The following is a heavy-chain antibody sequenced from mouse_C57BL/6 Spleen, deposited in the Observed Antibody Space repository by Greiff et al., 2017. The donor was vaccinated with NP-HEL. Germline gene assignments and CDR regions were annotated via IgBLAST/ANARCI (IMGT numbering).Heavy chain of an antibody. CDR3: ARGYGYAMDY. CDR2: ISGGGGNT. CDR1: GFTFSSYT. Sequence: EVMLVESGGGLVKPGGSLKLSCAASGFTFSSYTMSWVRQTPEKRLEWVATISGGGGNTYYPDSVKGRFTISRDNAKNTLYLQMSSLRSEDTALYYCARGYGYAMDYWGQGTSVTVSS. D-gene: IGHD1-1*02. J-gene: IGHJ4*01. V-gene: IGHV5-9*01.